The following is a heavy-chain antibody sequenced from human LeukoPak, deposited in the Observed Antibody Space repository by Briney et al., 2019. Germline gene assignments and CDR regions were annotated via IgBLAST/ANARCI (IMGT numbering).Heavy chain of an antibody. CDR1: GYTLTELS. D-gene: IGHD5-18*01. CDR2: FDPEDGET. Sequence: ASVKVSCKVSGYTLTELSMHWVRQAPGKGLEWMGGFDPEDGETIYAQKFQGRVTMTEDTSTDTAYMELSSLRSEDTAVYYCARDTEDTAMVTDRFDYWGQGTLVTVSS. V-gene: IGHV1-24*01. J-gene: IGHJ4*02. CDR3: ARDTEDTAMVTDRFDY.